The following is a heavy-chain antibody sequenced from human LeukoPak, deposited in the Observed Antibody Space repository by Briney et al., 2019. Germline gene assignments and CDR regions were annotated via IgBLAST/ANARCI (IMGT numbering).Heavy chain of an antibody. D-gene: IGHD3-10*01. CDR1: GGSISSSNFY. Sequence: SETLSLTCTVSGGSISSSNFYWGWIRQPPGKGLERIGSIYYSGSTYYNPSLNSRVTISVDTSKNQFSLKLNSVTAADTAVYYCARRRPYYYGSGSYYIDYWGQGTLVTVSS. CDR2: IYYSGST. J-gene: IGHJ4*02. CDR3: ARRRPYYYGSGSYYIDY. V-gene: IGHV4-39*01.